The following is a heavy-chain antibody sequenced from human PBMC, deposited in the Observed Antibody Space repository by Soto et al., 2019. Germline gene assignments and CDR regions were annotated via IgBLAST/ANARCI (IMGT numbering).Heavy chain of an antibody. V-gene: IGHV3-53*01. D-gene: IGHD1-26*01. J-gene: IGHJ6*02. Sequence: PGGSLRLSCAASGFTVSSNYMSWVRQAPGKGLEWVSVIYSGGSTYYADSVKGRFTISRDNSKNTLYLQMNSLRAEDTAVYYCARDRPQARVGATTYYYYGMDVWGQGTTVTVSS. CDR3: ARDRPQARVGATTYYYYGMDV. CDR2: IYSGGST. CDR1: GFTVSSNY.